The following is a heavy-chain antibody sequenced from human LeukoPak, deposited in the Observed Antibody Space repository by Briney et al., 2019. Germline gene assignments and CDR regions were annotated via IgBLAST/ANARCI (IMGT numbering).Heavy chain of an antibody. CDR2: IYTSGST. CDR1: GGSISSYY. V-gene: IGHV4-4*09. D-gene: IGHD6-13*01. Sequence: SETLSLTCTVSGGSISSYYWSWIRQPPGKGLEWIGYIYTSGSTNYNPSLKSRVTISVDTSKNQFSLKLSSVTAADTAVYYCVRRSSSSWFDYWGQGTLVTVSS. J-gene: IGHJ4*02. CDR3: VRRSSSSWFDY.